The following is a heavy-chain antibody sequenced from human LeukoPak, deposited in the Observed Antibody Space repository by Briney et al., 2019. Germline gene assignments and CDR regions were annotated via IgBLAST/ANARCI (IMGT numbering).Heavy chain of an antibody. CDR3: ARMKGGGFLSRRQDYSYYGMDV. CDR1: GFTFSSYE. J-gene: IGHJ6*02. Sequence: PGGSLRLSCAASGFTFSSYEMNWVRQAPGKGLEWVSSISSGGDSLYYADSLKGRFTISRDNVKTSSLYLQMNSLRAEDTAVYYCARMKGGGFLSRRQDYSYYGMDVWGQGTTVTV. CDR2: ISSGGDSL. D-gene: IGHD3-16*01. V-gene: IGHV3-48*03.